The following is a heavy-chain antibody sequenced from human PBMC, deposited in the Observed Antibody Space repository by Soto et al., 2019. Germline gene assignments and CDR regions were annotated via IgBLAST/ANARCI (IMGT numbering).Heavy chain of an antibody. CDR1: GFTFSNAW. Sequence: GGSLRLFCAKYGFTFSNAWMIWVRQAPGSGVEFVVRIKIKTDGGTTDYAAPVKDRFTISRDDSKNTLYLQMNSLKTEDTAGYYCTTDFGSGWYHDYYVMVVFGQGTTVTVSS. CDR3: TTDFGSGWYHDYYVMVV. CDR2: IKIKTDGGTT. D-gene: IGHD6-19*01. V-gene: IGHV3-15*01. J-gene: IGHJ6*02.